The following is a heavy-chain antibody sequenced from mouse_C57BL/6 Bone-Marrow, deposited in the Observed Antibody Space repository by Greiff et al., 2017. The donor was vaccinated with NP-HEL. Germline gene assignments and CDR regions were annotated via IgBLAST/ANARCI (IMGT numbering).Heavy chain of an antibody. CDR3: ARPLGYDGYYVGYFDV. J-gene: IGHJ1*03. V-gene: IGHV5-6*01. Sequence: DVHLVESGGDLVKPGGSLKLSCAASGFTFSSYGMSWVRQTPDKRLEWVATISSGGSYTYYPDSVKGRFTISRDNAKNTLYLQMSSLKSEDTAMYYCARPLGYDGYYVGYFDVWGTGTTVTVSS. D-gene: IGHD2-3*01. CDR2: ISSGGSYT. CDR1: GFTFSSYG.